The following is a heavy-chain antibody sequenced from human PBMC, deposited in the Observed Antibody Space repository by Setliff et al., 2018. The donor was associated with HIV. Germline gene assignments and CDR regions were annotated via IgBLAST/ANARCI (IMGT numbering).Heavy chain of an antibody. D-gene: IGHD3-16*01. V-gene: IGHV4-4*07. CDR2: INTSGST. J-gene: IGHJ3*01. CDR3: AGDDGGYNYAEAFDV. Sequence: PSETLSLTCTVSGGSVSNYYWTWIRQSAGKGLEWIGHINTSGSTKYNPSLKSRLTMSVDSSGNQFSLTLTSVTAADTAVYYCAGDDGGYNYAEAFDVWGQGTMVTVSS. CDR1: GGSVSNYY.